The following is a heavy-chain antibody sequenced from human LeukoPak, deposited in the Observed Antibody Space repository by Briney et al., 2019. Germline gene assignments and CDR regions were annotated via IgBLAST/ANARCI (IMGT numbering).Heavy chain of an antibody. CDR3: ARLPLVLRYFDWLLSPLDY. CDR1: GFTFSSYA. V-gene: IGHV3-30*04. CDR2: ISYDGSNK. Sequence: GGSLRLSCAASGFTFSSYAMHWVRQAPGKGLEWVAVISYDGSNKYYADSVKGRFTIFRDNSKNTLYLQMNSLRAEDTAAYYCARLPLVLRYFDWLLSPLDYWGQGTLVTVSS. J-gene: IGHJ4*02. D-gene: IGHD3-9*01.